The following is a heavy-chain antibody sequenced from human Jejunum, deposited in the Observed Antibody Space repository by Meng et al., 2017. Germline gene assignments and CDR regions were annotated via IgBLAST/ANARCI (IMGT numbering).Heavy chain of an antibody. CDR3: AREDKGDYDY. D-gene: IGHD2-21*01. CDR2: ISGNEGST. J-gene: IGHJ4*02. V-gene: IGHV3-64*02. CDR1: GFTFSTYA. Sequence: GESLKISCAASGFTFSTYATHWVRQAPGKGLESVSAISGNEGSTYYADSVKGRFTISRDNSKNTLYLQMGSLRTEDTAVYYCAREDKGDYDYWGQGTLVTVSS.